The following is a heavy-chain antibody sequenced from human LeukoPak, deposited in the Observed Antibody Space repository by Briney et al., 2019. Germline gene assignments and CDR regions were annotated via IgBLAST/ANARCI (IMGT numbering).Heavy chain of an antibody. CDR2: ISYDGSNK. V-gene: IGHV3-30*18. CDR1: GFTFSSYG. CDR3: AKANTAPFTISGVVTD. J-gene: IGHJ4*02. D-gene: IGHD3-3*01. Sequence: AGGSLRLSCAASGFTFSSYGMHWVRQAPGKGLEWVAVISYDGSNKYYADSVKGRFTISRDNSKNTLYLQMNSLRAEDTAVYYCAKANTAPFTISGVVTDWGQGTLVTVSS.